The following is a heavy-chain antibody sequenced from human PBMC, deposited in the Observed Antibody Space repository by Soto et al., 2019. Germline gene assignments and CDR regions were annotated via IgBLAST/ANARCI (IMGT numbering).Heavy chain of an antibody. CDR1: GFTVSNVW. CDR2: IKRKTDGGTT. D-gene: IGHD3-22*01. V-gene: IGHV3-15*01. Sequence: EVQLVESGGGLVKPGESLRLSCAASGFTVSNVWMTWVRQTAGKGLEWVGHIKRKTDGGTTEYAARVKGTFTISRDDSKKSLYLQNNSQKTEDTDVYYCATEVIDYDSSGYGTLVGDTLDIWGQGTMVTVSS. J-gene: IGHJ3*02. CDR3: ATEVIDYDSSGYGTLVGDTLDI.